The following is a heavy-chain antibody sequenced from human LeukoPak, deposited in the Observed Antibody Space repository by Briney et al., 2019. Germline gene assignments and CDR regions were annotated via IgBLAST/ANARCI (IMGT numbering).Heavy chain of an antibody. CDR1: GGSFSGYY. Sequence: KTSETLSLTCAVYGGSFSGYYWSWIRQSPGKGLEWIVEINHSGSTNYNPSLKSRVTISVDTSKNQFSLKLSSVTAADTAVYYCARAGSSSWSNLRYRDWFDPWGQGTLVTVSS. D-gene: IGHD6-13*01. V-gene: IGHV4-34*01. CDR2: INHSGST. CDR3: ARAGSSSWSNLRYRDWFDP. J-gene: IGHJ5*02.